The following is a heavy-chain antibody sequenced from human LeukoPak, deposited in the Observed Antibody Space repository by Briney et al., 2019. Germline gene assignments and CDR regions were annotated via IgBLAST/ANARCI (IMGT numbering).Heavy chain of an antibody. CDR3: ARGPYYYDSSGYDY. Sequence: GGALRLSCAASGFTVFNYWMSWVRQAPGKGLEWVANINLDGSQKYYVDSLKGRFTISRDNAKNSLYLQMNSLRAEDTAVYYCARGPYYYDSSGYDYWGQGTLVTVSS. CDR2: INLDGSQK. V-gene: IGHV3-7*04. CDR1: GFTVFNYW. D-gene: IGHD3-22*01. J-gene: IGHJ4*02.